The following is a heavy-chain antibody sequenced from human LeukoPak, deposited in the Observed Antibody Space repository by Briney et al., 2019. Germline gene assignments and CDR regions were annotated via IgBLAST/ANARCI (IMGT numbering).Heavy chain of an antibody. Sequence: PSETLSLTCAVSGYSISSGYYWGWIRQPPGKGLEWIGSIYHSGSTYYNPSLKSRVTISVDTSKNQFSLKLSSVTAADTAVYYCASNTIFGDYFDYWGQGTLVTVSS. J-gene: IGHJ4*02. V-gene: IGHV4-38-2*01. D-gene: IGHD3-3*01. CDR1: GYSISSGYY. CDR2: IYHSGST. CDR3: ASNTIFGDYFDY.